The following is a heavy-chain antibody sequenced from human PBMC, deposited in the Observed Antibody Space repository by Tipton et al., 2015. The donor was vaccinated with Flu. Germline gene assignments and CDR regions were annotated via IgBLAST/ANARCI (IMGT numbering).Heavy chain of an antibody. CDR1: GGSFSGYY. CDR2: INHSGST. CDR3: ARASYDSSGYYYLY. V-gene: IGHV4-34*01. J-gene: IGHJ4*02. Sequence: TLSLTCAVYGGSFSGYYWSWIRQPPGKGLEWIGEINHSGSTNYNPSPKSRVTISVGTSKNQFSLKLSSVTAADTAVYYCARASYDSSGYYYLYWGQGTLVTVSS. D-gene: IGHD3-22*01.